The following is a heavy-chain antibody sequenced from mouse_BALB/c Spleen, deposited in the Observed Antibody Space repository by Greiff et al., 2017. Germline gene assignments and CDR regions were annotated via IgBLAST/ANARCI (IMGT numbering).Heavy chain of an antibody. CDR2: ISYSGST. CDR1: GYSITSDYA. Sequence: EVQLQESGPGLVKPSQSLSLTCTVTGYSITSDYAWNWIRQFPGNTLEWMGYISYSGSTSYNPSLKSRISITRDTSKNQFFLQLNSVTTEDTATYYCARPYGNYVSYWYFDVWGAGTTVTVSS. V-gene: IGHV3-2*02. J-gene: IGHJ1*01. D-gene: IGHD2-10*02. CDR3: ARPYGNYVSYWYFDV.